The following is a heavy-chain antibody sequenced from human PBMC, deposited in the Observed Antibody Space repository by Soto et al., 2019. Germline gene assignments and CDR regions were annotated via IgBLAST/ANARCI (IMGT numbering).Heavy chain of an antibody. J-gene: IGHJ4*02. CDR1: GGSISGGGYS. V-gene: IGHV4-30-2*01. CDR3: ARALMATIDY. CDR2: IYHSGST. D-gene: IGHD5-12*01. Sequence: SETLSLTCAVSGGSISGGGYSWSWIRQPPGKGLEWIGYIYHSGSTYYNPSLKSRVTISVDRSKNQFSLKLSSVTAADTAVYYCARALMATIDYCGQGTLVTVSS.